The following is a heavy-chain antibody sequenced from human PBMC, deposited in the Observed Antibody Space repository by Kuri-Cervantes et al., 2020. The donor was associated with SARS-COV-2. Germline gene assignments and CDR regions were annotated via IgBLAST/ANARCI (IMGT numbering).Heavy chain of an antibody. CDR3: ARNLGAGDGYNRGFDY. V-gene: IGHV1-69*13. J-gene: IGHJ4*01. CDR2: IIPMFGVI. D-gene: IGHD5-24*01. CDR1: GGPFSKFT. Sequence: SVKVSCKASGGPFSKFTINWVRQAPGQGLEWMGGIIPMFGVISYAQKFQGRVTITADESTSTSYMELGSLRSDDTAVYYCARNLGAGDGYNRGFDYWGPGNQV.